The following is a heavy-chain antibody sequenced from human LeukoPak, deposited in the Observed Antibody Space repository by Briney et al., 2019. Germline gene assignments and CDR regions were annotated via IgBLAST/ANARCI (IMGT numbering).Heavy chain of an antibody. CDR2: IRPMFGTP. CDR3: ARRSGYYYHAEYFQH. J-gene: IGHJ1*01. Sequence: ASVKVSCKASGGTLSSSDISWVRQAPGQGLEWMGGIRPMFGTPNYAQKFQGRVTITADTSTSTSYMQLGSLTSDDTGVYYCARRSGYYYHAEYFQHWGQGTLVTVSS. D-gene: IGHD3-22*01. CDR1: GGTLSSSD. V-gene: IGHV1-69*06.